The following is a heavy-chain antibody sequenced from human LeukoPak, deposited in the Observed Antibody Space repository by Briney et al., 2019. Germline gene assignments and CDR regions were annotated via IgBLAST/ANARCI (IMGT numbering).Heavy chain of an antibody. CDR3: ARDLHGSWGYDSGY. D-gene: IGHD5-12*01. J-gene: IGHJ4*02. V-gene: IGHV4-59*01. CDR1: GGYISTYY. Sequence: SETLSHTRTVSGGYISTYYWSWIRQPPGRGLEWIGYIHLSGDTKYNPSLKSRVSISIDTSKNQFSLKLSSVTAAGTAVYFCARDLHGSWGYDSGYWGQGTLVIVSS. CDR2: IHLSGDT.